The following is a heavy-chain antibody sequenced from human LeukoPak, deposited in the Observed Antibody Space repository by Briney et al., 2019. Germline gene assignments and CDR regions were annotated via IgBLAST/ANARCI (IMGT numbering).Heavy chain of an antibody. CDR3: AKSFGSGWYGFVDWFDP. D-gene: IGHD6-19*01. Sequence: GGSLRLSCAASGFTFSSHAMSWVRQAPGKGLEWVSTISGSGGSTYYADSVKGRFTISRDNSKNTLYLQMNSLRAEDTAVYYCAKSFGSGWYGFVDWFDPWGQGTLVTVSS. J-gene: IGHJ5*02. V-gene: IGHV3-23*01. CDR2: ISGSGGST. CDR1: GFTFSSHA.